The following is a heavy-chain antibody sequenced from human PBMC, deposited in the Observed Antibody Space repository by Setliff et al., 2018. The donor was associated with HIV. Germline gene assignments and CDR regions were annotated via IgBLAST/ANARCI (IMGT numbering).Heavy chain of an antibody. V-gene: IGHV4-38-2*02. Sequence: PSETLSLTCTVSGYSISSGYYWGWIRQPPGKGLEWIGSNYHSGSTYYNPSLKSRVTISVDTSKNQFSLKLSSVTAADTAVYYCARAAYDSSGYYLDYWGQGTLVTVSS. CDR1: GYSISSGYY. D-gene: IGHD3-22*01. CDR3: ARAAYDSSGYYLDY. J-gene: IGHJ4*02. CDR2: NYHSGST.